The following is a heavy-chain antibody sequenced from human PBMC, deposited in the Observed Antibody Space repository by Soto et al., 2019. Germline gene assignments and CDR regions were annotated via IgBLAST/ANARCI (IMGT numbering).Heavy chain of an antibody. J-gene: IGHJ4*02. V-gene: IGHV1-18*01. CDR3: ARDAERKSSSPGVCVDY. D-gene: IGHD6-6*01. Sequence: GASVKVSCKASGYTFTSYGISWVRQAPGQGLEWMGWISAYNGNTNYAQKLQGRVTMTTDTSTSTAYMELRSLRSDDTAVYYCARDAERKSSSPGVCVDYWGQGTLVTVSS. CDR1: GYTFTSYG. CDR2: ISAYNGNT.